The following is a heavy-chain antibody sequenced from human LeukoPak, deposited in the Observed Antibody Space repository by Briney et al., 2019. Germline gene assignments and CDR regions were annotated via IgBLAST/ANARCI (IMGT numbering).Heavy chain of an antibody. CDR3: ASGSRGYSSSTFDY. V-gene: IGHV4-39*07. J-gene: IGHJ4*02. CDR2: IYYSGST. D-gene: IGHD6-13*01. CDR1: GGSISSSSYY. Sequence: SETLSLTCTVSGGSISSSSYYWGWIRQPPGKGLEWIGSIYYSGSTYYNPSLKSRVTISVDTSKNQFSLKLSSVTAADTAVYYCASGSRGYSSSTFDYWGQGTLVTVSS.